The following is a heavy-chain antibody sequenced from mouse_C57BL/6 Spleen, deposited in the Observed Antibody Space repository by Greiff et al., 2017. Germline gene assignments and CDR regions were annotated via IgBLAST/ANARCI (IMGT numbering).Heavy chain of an antibody. D-gene: IGHD2-4*01. J-gene: IGHJ4*01. Sequence: QVQLQQSGAELVRPGASVTLSCKASGYTFTDYEMHWVKQTPVHGLEWIGAIDPETGGTAYNQKFKGKAILTADKSSSTAYMELRSLTSEDSAVYYCTRRRIYYDYGEIGYYYAMDYWGQGTSVTVSS. V-gene: IGHV1-15*01. CDR3: TRRRIYYDYGEIGYYYAMDY. CDR2: IDPETGGT. CDR1: GYTFTDYE.